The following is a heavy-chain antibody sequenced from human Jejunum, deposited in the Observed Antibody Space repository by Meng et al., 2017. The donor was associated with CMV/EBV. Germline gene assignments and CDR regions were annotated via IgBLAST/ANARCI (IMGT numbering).Heavy chain of an antibody. D-gene: IGHD4/OR15-4a*01. CDR3: ARGQRGASYFAY. J-gene: IGHJ4*02. CDR2: INSTGSII. Sequence: SGFTFSDYYMSWIRQAPGKGLEWLSYINSTGSIIFSADSVRGRFTISRDNAKNSLYLQMNSLRDDDTAFYYCARGQRGASYFAYWGQGTLVTVSS. V-gene: IGHV3-11*01. CDR1: GFTFSDYY.